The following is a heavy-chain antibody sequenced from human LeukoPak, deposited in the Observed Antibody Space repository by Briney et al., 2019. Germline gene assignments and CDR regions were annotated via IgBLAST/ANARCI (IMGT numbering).Heavy chain of an antibody. CDR3: ATGPVPYSSSWNAFDI. CDR2: FDPEDGET. Sequence: GASVKVSCKVPGYTPTELSMHGVRQAPGKGLEWRGGFDPEDGETIYAQKFQGRVTMTEDTSTDTAYMDLSSLRSEDTAVYYCATGPVPYSSSWNAFDIWGQGTMVTVSS. D-gene: IGHD6-13*01. J-gene: IGHJ3*02. V-gene: IGHV1-24*01. CDR1: GYTPTELS.